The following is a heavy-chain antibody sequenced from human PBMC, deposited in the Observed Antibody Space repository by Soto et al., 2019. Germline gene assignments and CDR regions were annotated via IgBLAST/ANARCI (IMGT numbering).Heavy chain of an antibody. D-gene: IGHD3-9*01. CDR3: AKRGIDSAFDF. V-gene: IGHV3-9*01. CDR2: ISLNSGTI. CDR1: GFIFDDFA. Sequence: GGSLRLSCAASGFIFDDFAMHWVRQVPGKGLEWVSGISLNSGTISYADSVKGRFTISRDNAKNSLYLQMNSLRAEDTALYYCAKRGIDSAFDFWGLGTMVTVSS. J-gene: IGHJ3*01.